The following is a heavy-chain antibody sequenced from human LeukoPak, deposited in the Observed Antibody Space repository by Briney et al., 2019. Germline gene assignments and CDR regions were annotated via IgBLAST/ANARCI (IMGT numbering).Heavy chain of an antibody. CDR1: GFTFSSYA. J-gene: IGHJ6*03. D-gene: IGHD3-9*01. V-gene: IGHV3-23*01. Sequence: GGSLRLSCAASGFTFSSYAMSWVRQAPGKGLEWVSAISGGGGSIYYADSVKGRFTISRDKSKNTLYLQMNSLRAEDTAVYYCARDRGADILTGYGYYYMDVWGKGTTVTISS. CDR2: ISGGGGSI. CDR3: ARDRGADILTGYGYYYMDV.